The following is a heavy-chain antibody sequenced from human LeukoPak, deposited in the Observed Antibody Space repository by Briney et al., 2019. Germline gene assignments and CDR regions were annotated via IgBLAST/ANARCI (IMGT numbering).Heavy chain of an antibody. CDR1: GGSISSSNW. CDR3: ARVVAAPRGYFDY. J-gene: IGHJ4*02. CDR2: IYHSGST. Sequence: PSETLSLTCAVSGGSISSSNWWSWVRQPPVKGLEWIGEIYHSGSTNYNPSLKSRVTISVDTSKNQFSLKLSSVTAADTAVYYCARVVAAPRGYFDYWGQGTLVTVSS. V-gene: IGHV4-4*02. D-gene: IGHD2-15*01.